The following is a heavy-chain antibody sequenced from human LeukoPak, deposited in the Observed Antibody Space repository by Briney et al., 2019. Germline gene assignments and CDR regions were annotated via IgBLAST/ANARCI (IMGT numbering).Heavy chain of an antibody. Sequence: SETLALICAVYGGSFSGYYWSWIRQPPGKGLEWIGEINHSGSTNYNPSLKSRVTISVDTSKNQFSLKLSSVTAADMAAYYCARRKRYFDWLPFDYWGQGTLVTASS. V-gene: IGHV4-34*01. J-gene: IGHJ4*02. CDR2: INHSGST. CDR3: ARRKRYFDWLPFDY. D-gene: IGHD3-9*01. CDR1: GGSFSGYY.